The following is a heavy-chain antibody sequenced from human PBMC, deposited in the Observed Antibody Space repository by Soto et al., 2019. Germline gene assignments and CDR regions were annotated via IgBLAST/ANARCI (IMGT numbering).Heavy chain of an antibody. Sequence: SETLSLTCTVSGGSFKSGSYSWSWIRQPPGKGLEWIGYVYHTGRTSYNTSLKSRVSISMDTSKNQFSLNLDSVTAADTAVYGCARDFAYFDSWGQGTLVTVSS. CDR2: VYHTGRT. J-gene: IGHJ4*02. V-gene: IGHV4-61*01. CDR3: ARDFAYFDS. D-gene: IGHD3-3*01. CDR1: GGSFKSGSYS.